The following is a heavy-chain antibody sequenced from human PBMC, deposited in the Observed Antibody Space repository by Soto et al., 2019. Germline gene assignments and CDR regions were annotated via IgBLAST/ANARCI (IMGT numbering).Heavy chain of an antibody. V-gene: IGHV4-39*01. CDR1: GGSISSSSYY. D-gene: IGHD6-19*01. CDR3: ARHGYSSGWYWGGFDY. J-gene: IGHJ4*02. CDR2: IYYSGST. Sequence: QLQLQESGPGLVKPSETLSLTCTVSGGSISSSSYYWGWIRQPPGKGLEWIGSIYYSGSTYYNPSLKSRVTISVDTSKNQFSLKLSSVTAAATAVYYCARHGYSSGWYWGGFDYWGQGTLVTVSS.